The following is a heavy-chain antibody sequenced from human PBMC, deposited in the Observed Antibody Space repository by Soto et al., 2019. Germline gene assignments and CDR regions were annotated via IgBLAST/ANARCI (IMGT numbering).Heavy chain of an antibody. V-gene: IGHV4-34*01. CDR3: ARGGRARYYGSGSYYNVFLPPYMDV. J-gene: IGHJ6*03. Sequence: SETLSLTCAVYGGSFSGYYWSWIRQPPGKGLEWIGEINHSGSTNYNPSLKSRVTISVDTSKNQFSLKLSSVTAADTAVYYCARGGRARYYGSGSYYNVFLPPYMDVWGKGTTVTVSS. D-gene: IGHD3-10*01. CDR1: GGSFSGYY. CDR2: INHSGST.